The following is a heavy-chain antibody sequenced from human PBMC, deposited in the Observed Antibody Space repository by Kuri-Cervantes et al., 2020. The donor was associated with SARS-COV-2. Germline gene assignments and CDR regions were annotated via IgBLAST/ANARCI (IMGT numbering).Heavy chain of an antibody. CDR1: GFTFSSYW. Sequence: GGSLRLSCAASGFTFSSYWMSWVRQAPGKGLEWVANIKQDGSEKYYVDSVKGRFTISRDNAKNSLYLQMNSLRAEGTAVYYCARGPYYYGSGSYWFGGYVQHWGQGTLVTVSS. D-gene: IGHD3-10*01. J-gene: IGHJ1*01. CDR2: IKQDGSEK. V-gene: IGHV3-7*01. CDR3: ARGPYYYGSGSYWFGGYVQH.